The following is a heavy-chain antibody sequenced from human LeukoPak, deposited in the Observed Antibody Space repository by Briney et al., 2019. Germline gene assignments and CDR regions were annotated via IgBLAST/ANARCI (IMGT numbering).Heavy chain of an antibody. CDR3: ARGVLFDP. CDR1: GGSISSSSYY. V-gene: IGHV4-39*07. J-gene: IGHJ5*02. Sequence: SETLSLTCTVSGGSISSSSYYWGWIRQPPGKGLEWIGSIYYSGSTYYNPSLKGRVTISVDTSKNQFSLKLSSVTAADTAVYYCARGVLFDPWGQGTLVTVSS. CDR2: IYYSGST.